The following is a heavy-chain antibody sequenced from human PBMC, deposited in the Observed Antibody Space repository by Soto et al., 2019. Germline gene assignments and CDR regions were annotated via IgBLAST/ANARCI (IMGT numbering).Heavy chain of an antibody. V-gene: IGHV4-30-4*01. Sequence: QVQLQESGPGLVKPSQTLSLTCTVSGGSISSGDYYWSWIRQPPGKRPEWIGYIYYSGSTYYYPSLKSRVTISVDTSKNQFSLKLSSVTAADTAVYYCARVGKLERRFYYYYGMDVWGQGTTVTVSS. CDR1: GGSISSGDYY. CDR2: IYYSGST. CDR3: ARVGKLERRFYYYYGMDV. J-gene: IGHJ6*02. D-gene: IGHD1-1*01.